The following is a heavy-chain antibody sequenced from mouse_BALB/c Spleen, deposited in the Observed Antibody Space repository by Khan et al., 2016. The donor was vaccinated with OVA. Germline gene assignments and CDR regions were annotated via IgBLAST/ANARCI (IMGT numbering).Heavy chain of an antibody. CDR3: ARGNWQSYYFDY. Sequence: EVQLQESGPELVKPGTSVKMSCKASGYRFSSYIIHWVKQKPGQGLEWIGYIHPYKGATKYNEKFKGMGTRTSDKSVKSAYKELSSLTSDDSAVYYGARGNWQSYYFDYWGQGTTLTVSS. CDR1: GYRFSSYI. V-gene: IGHV1S136*01. D-gene: IGHD4-1*01. J-gene: IGHJ2*01. CDR2: IHPYKGAT.